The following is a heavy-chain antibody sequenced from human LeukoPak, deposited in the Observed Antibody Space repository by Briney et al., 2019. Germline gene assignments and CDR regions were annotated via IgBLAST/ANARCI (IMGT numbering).Heavy chain of an antibody. J-gene: IGHJ3*02. D-gene: IGHD1-20*01. Sequence: GGSLRLSCAASGFTFSSCAMSWVRQAPGKGLEWVSAISGSGGSTYYADSVKGRFTISRDNSKNTLYLQMNSLRAEDTAVYYCAKDLRYNWNDLYDAFDIWGQGTMVTVSS. V-gene: IGHV3-23*01. CDR2: ISGSGGST. CDR3: AKDLRYNWNDLYDAFDI. CDR1: GFTFSSCA.